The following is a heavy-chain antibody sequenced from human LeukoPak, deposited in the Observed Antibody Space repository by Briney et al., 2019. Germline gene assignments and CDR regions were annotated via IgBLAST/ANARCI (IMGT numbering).Heavy chain of an antibody. J-gene: IGHJ6*02. CDR1: GGTFSSYT. D-gene: IGHD1-14*01. Sequence: ASVKVSCKASGGTFSSYTISWVRQAPGQGLEWMGRSIPILGIANYAQKFQGRVTITADKSTSTAYMELSSLRSEDTAVYYCARDGTKVAYPYYYYGMDVWGQGTTVTVSS. CDR3: ARDGTKVAYPYYYYGMDV. CDR2: SIPILGIA. V-gene: IGHV1-69*04.